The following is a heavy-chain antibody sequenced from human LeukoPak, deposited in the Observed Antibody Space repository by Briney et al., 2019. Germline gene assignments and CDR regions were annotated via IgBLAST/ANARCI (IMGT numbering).Heavy chain of an antibody. J-gene: IGHJ6*02. V-gene: IGHV4-34*01. Sequence: SETLSLTCAVYGGSFSGYYWSWIRQPPGKGLEWIGEINHSGSTNYNPSLKSRVTISVDTSKNQFSLKLSSVTAADTAVYYCAREWIAVAGWRGYYYGMDVWGQGTTVTVSS. D-gene: IGHD6-19*01. CDR3: AREWIAVAGWRGYYYGMDV. CDR2: INHSGST. CDR1: GGSFSGYY.